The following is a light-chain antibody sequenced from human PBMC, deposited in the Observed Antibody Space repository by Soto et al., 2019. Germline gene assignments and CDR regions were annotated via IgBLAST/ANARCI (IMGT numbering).Light chain of an antibody. J-gene: IGLJ1*01. Sequence: QSALTQPASVSGSPGQSITISCTGTSSDVGSYNFVSWYQHHPGKAPKLMIYDVSDRPSGVSNRFSGSKSANTASLTISGLQAEDEADYFCSSYSSSSTYVFGRGTKLTVL. V-gene: IGLV2-14*03. CDR3: SSYSSSSTYV. CDR2: DVS. CDR1: SSDVGSYNF.